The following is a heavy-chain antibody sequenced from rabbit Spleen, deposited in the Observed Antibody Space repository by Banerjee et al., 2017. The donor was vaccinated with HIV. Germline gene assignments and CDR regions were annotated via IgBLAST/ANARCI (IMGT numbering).Heavy chain of an antibody. D-gene: IGHD1-1*01. CDR1: GVSFSSSSY. J-gene: IGHJ6*01. Sequence: QSLEESGGGLVKPGASLTLTCTASGVSFSSSSYMCWVRQAPGKGLEWIACIDSGSSGFPYYATWAKGRFTCSKTSSTTVTLQMTRLTAADTATYFCARDTSSSFSSYGMDLWGPGTLVTVS. V-gene: IGHV1S40*01. CDR3: ARDTSSSFSSYGMDL. CDR2: IDSGSSGFP.